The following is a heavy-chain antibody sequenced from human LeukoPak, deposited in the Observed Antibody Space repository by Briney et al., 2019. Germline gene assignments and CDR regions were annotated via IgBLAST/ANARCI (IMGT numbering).Heavy chain of an antibody. D-gene: IGHD3-22*01. CDR2: IYYSGST. Sequence: SETLSLTCTVSGGSISSSSYYWGWIRQPPGKGLEWIGSIYYSGSTNYNPSLKSRVTISVDTSQNQFSLKLNSVTAADTAMYYCARHLYESRGQTSFDYWGQGTLVTVSS. V-gene: IGHV4-39*01. J-gene: IGHJ4*02. CDR1: GGSISSSSYY. CDR3: ARHLYESRGQTSFDY.